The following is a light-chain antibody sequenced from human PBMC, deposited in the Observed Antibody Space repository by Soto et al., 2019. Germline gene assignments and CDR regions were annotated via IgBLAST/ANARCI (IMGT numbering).Light chain of an antibody. CDR2: GAS. CDR1: QSVSRN. Sequence: EIVMTQSPATLSVSPGERATLSCRASQSVSRNLAWYQQKPGQAPRLLIYGASTRATGIPARFSGSGSGTEFTLTISSLQSEDFAVYYCQQYNNWRTFGQGTKVEIK. J-gene: IGKJ1*01. V-gene: IGKV3-15*01. CDR3: QQYNNWRT.